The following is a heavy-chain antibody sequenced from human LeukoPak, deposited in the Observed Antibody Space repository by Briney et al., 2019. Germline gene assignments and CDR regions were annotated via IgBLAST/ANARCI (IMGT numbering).Heavy chain of an antibody. V-gene: IGHV3-30*03. J-gene: IGHJ3*02. CDR1: GFTFSSYG. D-gene: IGHD7-27*01. Sequence: PGGSLRLSCVTSGFTFSSYGMHWVRQVPGKGLEWVAVISYDAKSSYHVDSVKGRFTISRDNSKNTLYLQMNSLRAEDTAVYYCVRVGTSFDIWGQGTMVTVSS. CDR3: VRVGTSFDI. CDR2: ISYDAKSS.